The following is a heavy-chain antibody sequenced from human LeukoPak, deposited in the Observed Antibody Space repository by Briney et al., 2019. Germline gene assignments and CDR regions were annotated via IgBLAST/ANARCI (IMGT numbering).Heavy chain of an antibody. CDR1: GYTFTGYY. CDR2: INPNSGGT. V-gene: IGHV1-2*02. Sequence: GASVKVSFKASGYTFTGYYMHWVRQAPGQGLEWMGWINPNSGGTNYAQKFQGRVTMTRDTSISTAYMELSRLRSDDTAVYYCARGVGIVVVVAATGWFDPWGQGTLVTVSS. D-gene: IGHD2-15*01. CDR3: ARGVGIVVVVAATGWFDP. J-gene: IGHJ5*02.